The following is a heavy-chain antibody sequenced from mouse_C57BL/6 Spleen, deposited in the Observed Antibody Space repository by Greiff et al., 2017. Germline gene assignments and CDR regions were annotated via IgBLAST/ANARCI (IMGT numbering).Heavy chain of an antibody. D-gene: IGHD2-2*01. J-gene: IGHJ2*01. CDR3: ARDGYVYYFDY. Sequence: EVQLVESGGGLVKPGGSLKLSCAASGFTFSSYTMSWVRQTPEKRLEWVATISGGGGNTYYPDSVKGRFTISRDNAKNTLDLQMSSWRSEDTALYCGARDGYVYYFDYWGQGTTLTVSS. CDR2: ISGGGGNT. V-gene: IGHV5-9*01. CDR1: GFTFSSYT.